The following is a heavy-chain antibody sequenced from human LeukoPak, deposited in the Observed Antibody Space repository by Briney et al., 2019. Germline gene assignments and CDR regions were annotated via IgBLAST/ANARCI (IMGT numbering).Heavy chain of an antibody. CDR2: ISSNGGST. Sequence: RAGGSLRLSCSASGFTFSSYAMHWVRQAPGRGLEYVSAISSNGGSTYYADSVKGRFTISRDNSKNTLYLQMSSLRAEDTAVYYCVKGGGYSYGTPDYWGQGTLVTVSS. D-gene: IGHD5-18*01. V-gene: IGHV3-64D*06. CDR1: GFTFSSYA. J-gene: IGHJ4*02. CDR3: VKGGGYSYGTPDY.